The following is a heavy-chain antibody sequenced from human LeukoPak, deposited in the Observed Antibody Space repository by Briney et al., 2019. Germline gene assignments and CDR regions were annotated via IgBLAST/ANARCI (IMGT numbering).Heavy chain of an antibody. V-gene: IGHV1-18*01. D-gene: IGHD2-2*01. Sequence: ASVRVSCKASGYTFSNFGINWVRQAPGQGLEWMGWISGNNDNPNYGQKFQGRFTVTTDSSTNTAYMELRNLRFDDTAVYYCARDGPSTDDYWGQGTLFTVSS. CDR1: GYTFSNFG. CDR3: ARDGPSTDDY. CDR2: ISGNNDNP. J-gene: IGHJ4*02.